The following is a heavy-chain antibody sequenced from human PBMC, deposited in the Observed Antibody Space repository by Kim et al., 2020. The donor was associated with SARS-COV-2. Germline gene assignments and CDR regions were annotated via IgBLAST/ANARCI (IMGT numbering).Heavy chain of an antibody. Sequence: GGSLRLSCAASGFTFSSYGMHWVRQAPGKGLEWVAVISYDGSNKYYADSVKGRFTISRDNSKNTLYLQMNSLRAEDTAVYYCAKDSTERGIVAKRHFDYWGQGTLVTVSS. CDR3: AKDSTERGIVAKRHFDY. CDR1: GFTFSSYG. D-gene: IGHD5-12*01. J-gene: IGHJ4*02. CDR2: ISYDGSNK. V-gene: IGHV3-30*18.